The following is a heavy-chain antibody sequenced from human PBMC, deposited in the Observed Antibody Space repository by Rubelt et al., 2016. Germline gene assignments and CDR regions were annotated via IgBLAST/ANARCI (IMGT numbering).Heavy chain of an antibody. CDR3: ARVLYCSSTSCRREAMGDWFDP. J-gene: IGHJ5*02. CDR2: TYYRSKWYN. D-gene: IGHD2-2*01. Sequence: LGRTYYRSKWYNDYAVSVKSRITINPDTSKNQFSLQLNSVTPEDTAVYYCARVLYCSSTSCRREAMGDWFDPWGQGTLVTVSS. V-gene: IGHV6-1*01.